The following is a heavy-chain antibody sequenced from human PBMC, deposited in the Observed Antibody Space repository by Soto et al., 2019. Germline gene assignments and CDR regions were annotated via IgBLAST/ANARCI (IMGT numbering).Heavy chain of an antibody. D-gene: IGHD3-16*02. J-gene: IGHJ6*02. CDR3: ARVVKGGELSSDTYYYYGMDV. Sequence: SETLSLTCTVSGGSISSYDWSWIRQPPGKGMERFGYIYYSGSTYYNPSLKSRVTISVDTSKNQFSLKLSSVTAADTAVYYCARVVKGGELSSDTYYYYGMDVWGQGTTVTVSS. V-gene: IGHV4-59*12. CDR1: GGSISSYD. CDR2: IYYSGST.